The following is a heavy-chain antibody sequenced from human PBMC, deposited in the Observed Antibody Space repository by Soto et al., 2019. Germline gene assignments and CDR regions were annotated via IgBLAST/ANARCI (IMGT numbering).Heavy chain of an antibody. CDR2: ISWDGGST. Sequence: EVQLVESGGVVVQPGGSLRLSCAASGFTFDDYTMHWVRQAPGKGLEWVSLISWDGGSTYYADSVKGQFTISRDNSKNSLYLQMNSLRTEDTALYYCAKDSEGGYYYVATYFDYWGQGTLVTVSS. CDR3: AKDSEGGYYYVATYFDY. D-gene: IGHD3-22*01. J-gene: IGHJ4*02. CDR1: GFTFDDYT. V-gene: IGHV3-43*01.